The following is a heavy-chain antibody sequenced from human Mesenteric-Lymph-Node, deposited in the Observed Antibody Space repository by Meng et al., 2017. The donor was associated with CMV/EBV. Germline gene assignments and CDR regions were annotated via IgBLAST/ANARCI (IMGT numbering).Heavy chain of an antibody. CDR1: GFTFSDFG. D-gene: IGHD3-3*01. V-gene: IGHV3-30*02. CDR3: AKEHFDIWSGYRFYGLDV. CDR2: IRKDGSDE. J-gene: IGHJ6*02. Sequence: GESLKISCAAAGFTFSDFGMYWVRQAPGKGLESVAFIRKDGSDEYYGDSVKGRFTISRDNSQNRLYLQMSSLRPEDWAIYYCAKEHFDIWSGYRFYGLDVWGQGTTVTVSS.